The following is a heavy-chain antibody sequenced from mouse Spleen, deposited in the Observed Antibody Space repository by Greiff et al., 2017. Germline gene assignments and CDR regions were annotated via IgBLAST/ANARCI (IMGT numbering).Heavy chain of an antibody. CDR1: GFTFSSYA. J-gene: IGHJ2*01. V-gene: IGHV5-6-5*01. CDR3: ARGHHYFDD. CDR2: ISSGGST. Sequence: EVQLVESGGGLVKPGGSLKLSCAASGFTFSSYAMSWVRQTPEKRLEWVASISSGGSTYYPDSVKGRFTISRDNARNILYLQMSSLRSEDTAMYYCARGHHYFDDWGQGTTLTVSS.